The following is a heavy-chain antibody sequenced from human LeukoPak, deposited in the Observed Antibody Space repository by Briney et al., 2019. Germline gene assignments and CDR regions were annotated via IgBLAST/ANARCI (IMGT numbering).Heavy chain of an antibody. D-gene: IGHD6-13*01. CDR3: ARGSRSWPADY. V-gene: IGHV3-74*01. CDR1: GFTFSSYW. J-gene: IGHJ4*02. Sequence: GGSLRLSCAASGFTFSSYWMHWVRQVPGKGLVWVSRINSDGSSTSYADSVMGRFTISRDNAKNTLYLQMNSLRAEDTAVYYCARGSRSWPADYWGQGTLVTVSS. CDR2: INSDGSST.